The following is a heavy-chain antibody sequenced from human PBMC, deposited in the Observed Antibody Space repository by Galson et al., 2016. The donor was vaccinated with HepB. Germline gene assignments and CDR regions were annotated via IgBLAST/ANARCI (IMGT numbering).Heavy chain of an antibody. J-gene: IGHJ3*01. CDR2: IDPMDSHL. CDR3: AGQRTTVEIADDSYDV. D-gene: IGHD4-23*01. Sequence: SGAEVKKPGESLTISCKASGYRFSSYWITWVRQMPGKGLEWVGRIDPMDSHLKYSPSFQGHVIISTDKSISTVYLQWRSLKASDTAMYYCAGQRTTVEIADDSYDVWGQGTMVSVSS. CDR1: GYRFSSYW. V-gene: IGHV5-10-1*01.